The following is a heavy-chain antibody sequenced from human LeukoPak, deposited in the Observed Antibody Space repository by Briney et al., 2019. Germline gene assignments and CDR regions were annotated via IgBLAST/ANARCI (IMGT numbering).Heavy chain of an antibody. V-gene: IGHV4-39*07. J-gene: IGHJ3*02. D-gene: IGHD2-15*01. CDR2: IYYTGST. CDR1: GGSISSSSYY. Sequence: SETLSLTCTVSGGSISSSSYYWGWIRQPPGKGLEWIGSIYYTGSTYYNPSLKSRVTISVDTSKNQFSLKLSSVTAADTAVYYCARVSCSGGSCYSNAFDIWGQGTMVTVSS. CDR3: ARVSCSGGSCYSNAFDI.